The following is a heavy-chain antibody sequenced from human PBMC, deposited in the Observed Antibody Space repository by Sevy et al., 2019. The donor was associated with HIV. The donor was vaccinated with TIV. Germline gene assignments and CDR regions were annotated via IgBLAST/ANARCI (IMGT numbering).Heavy chain of an antibody. CDR3: ARSSGDYGGYYYGMDV. CDR2: IGTAGDT. CDR1: GFTFSSYD. V-gene: IGHV3-13*01. D-gene: IGHD4-17*01. J-gene: IGHJ6*02. Sequence: GGSLRLSCAASGFTFSSYDMHWVRQATGKGLEWVSAIGTAGDTYYPGSVKGRFTISRENAKNSLYLQMNSRRAGDTAVYYCARSSGDYGGYYYGMDVWGQGTTVTVSS.